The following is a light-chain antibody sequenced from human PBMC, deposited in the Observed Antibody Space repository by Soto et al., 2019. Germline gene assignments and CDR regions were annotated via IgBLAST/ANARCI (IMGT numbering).Light chain of an antibody. V-gene: IGKV1-5*01. CDR1: QSISSW. CDR2: DAS. J-gene: IGKJ1*01. CDR3: QQYSTYPWT. Sequence: DIQMTQSPSTLSASVGDRVTITCRASQSISSWLAWYQQKPGKAPKVLIFDASSLESGGPSRFSGSGSATEFTLTISSLQTDDFATYYCQQYSTYPWTFGQGTKVESK.